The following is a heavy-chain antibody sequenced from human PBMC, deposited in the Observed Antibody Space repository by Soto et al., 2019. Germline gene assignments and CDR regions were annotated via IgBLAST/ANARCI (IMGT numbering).Heavy chain of an antibody. CDR3: ARELGSGWYIPGNY. V-gene: IGHV1-18*01. CDR1: GYTFNSYG. D-gene: IGHD6-19*01. J-gene: IGHJ4*02. CDR2: ISAYNGNT. Sequence: ASVKVSCKASGYTFNSYGISWVRQAPGQGLEWMGWISAYNGNTNYAQKLQGRVTMTTDTSTSTAYMELRSLRSDDTAVYYCARELGSGWYIPGNYWRQGTLVTVSS.